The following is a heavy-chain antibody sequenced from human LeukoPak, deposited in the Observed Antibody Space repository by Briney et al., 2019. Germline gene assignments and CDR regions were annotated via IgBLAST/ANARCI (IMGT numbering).Heavy chain of an antibody. V-gene: IGHV1-18*01. J-gene: IGHJ4*02. CDR1: GYTFTSHG. CDR2: ISAYNGNT. Sequence: GGSVKVSCKASGYTFTSHGISWVRQAPGQGIEWMGWISAYNGNTNYAQKLQGRVTMTTDTSTSTAYMELRSLRSDDTAVYYCTRDLGYSSSSATPLDYWGQGTLVTVSS. D-gene: IGHD6-6*01. CDR3: TRDLGYSSSSATPLDY.